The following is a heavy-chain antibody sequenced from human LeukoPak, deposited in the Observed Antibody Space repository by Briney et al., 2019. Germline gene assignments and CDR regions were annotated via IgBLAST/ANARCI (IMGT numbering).Heavy chain of an antibody. CDR1: GFTFSSYG. Sequence: GGSLRLSCAASGFTFSSYGMHWVRQAPGKGLEWVAVISYDGSNKYYADSVKGRFTISRDNSKNTLYLQMNSLRAEDTAVYYCAKDRGYGYEIDYWGQGTLVTVSS. V-gene: IGHV3-30*18. CDR3: AKDRGYGYEIDY. CDR2: ISYDGSNK. D-gene: IGHD5-18*01. J-gene: IGHJ4*02.